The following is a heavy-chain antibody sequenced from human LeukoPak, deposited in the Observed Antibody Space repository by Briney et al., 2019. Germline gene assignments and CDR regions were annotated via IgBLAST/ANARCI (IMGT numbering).Heavy chain of an antibody. Sequence: ASVKVSCKASGYTFTGYNMHWVRQAPGQGLEWMGWINPNTGVTNYAQKFQGRVTMTRDTSISTAYMELSRLSSDDTAVYYCARDAPHIWFDPWGQGTLVTVSS. CDR3: ARDAPHIWFDP. CDR1: GYTFTGYN. J-gene: IGHJ5*02. V-gene: IGHV1-2*02. CDR2: INPNTGVT.